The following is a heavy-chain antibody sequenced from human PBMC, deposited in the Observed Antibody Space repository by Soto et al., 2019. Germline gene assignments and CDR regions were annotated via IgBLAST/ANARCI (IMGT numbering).Heavy chain of an antibody. V-gene: IGHV4-34*01. CDR2: INHSEST. CDR1: GGSFSGYY. Sequence: QVQLQQWGAGLLKPSETLSLTCADYGGSFSGYYWSWIRQPPGKGLEWIGEINHSESTTYHPSLKSRVTMSVDTSKNPLSLKLSSVTAADTAVYYCAGEVGVLAAISYFDYWGQGTLVTVSS. D-gene: IGHD2-2*01. J-gene: IGHJ4*02. CDR3: AGEVGVLAAISYFDY.